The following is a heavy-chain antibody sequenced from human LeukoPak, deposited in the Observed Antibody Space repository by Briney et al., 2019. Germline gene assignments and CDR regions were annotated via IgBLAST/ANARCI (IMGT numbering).Heavy chain of an antibody. Sequence: PGGSLRLSCAASGFTFSSYSMNWVRQAPGKGLELVSSISSSSSYIYYADSVKGRFTISRDNAKNSLYLQMNSLRAEDTAVYYCARVASGSYYGRWGQGTLVTVSS. J-gene: IGHJ4*02. CDR2: ISSSSSYI. CDR3: ARVASGSYYGR. CDR1: GFTFSSYS. V-gene: IGHV3-21*01. D-gene: IGHD3-10*01.